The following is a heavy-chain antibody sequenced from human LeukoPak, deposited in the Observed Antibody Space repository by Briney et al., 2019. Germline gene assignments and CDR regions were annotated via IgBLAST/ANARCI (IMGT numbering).Heavy chain of an antibody. CDR3: ARRYNSGWSPTFDY. D-gene: IGHD6-19*01. CDR1: GGSISSYY. CDR2: IYNSGGT. Sequence: SETLSLTCTVSGGSISSYYWGWIRQPPGKGLEWIGYIYNSGGTNSNPSLKSRVTISQDTSKNQFSLKLTSVTAADTAVYYCARRYNSGWSPTFDYWGQGIQVTVSS. V-gene: IGHV4-59*01. J-gene: IGHJ4*02.